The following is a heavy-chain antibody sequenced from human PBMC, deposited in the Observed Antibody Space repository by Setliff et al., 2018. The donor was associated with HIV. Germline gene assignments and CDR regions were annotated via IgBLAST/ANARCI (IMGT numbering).Heavy chain of an antibody. CDR1: GPSINIHY. J-gene: IGHJ6*03. CDR3: VRGYCSSTTCYDDYYYMDV. V-gene: IGHV4-59*11. CDR2: IYSTGST. D-gene: IGHD2-2*01. Sequence: SETLSLTCTVSGPSINIHYWSWIRQSPGKGFEWIGYIYSTGSTNYNPSLQSRVTISMVASRNQFSLKVTSVTAAATAVYYCVRGYCSSTTCYDDYYYMDVWGKGSTVTVSS.